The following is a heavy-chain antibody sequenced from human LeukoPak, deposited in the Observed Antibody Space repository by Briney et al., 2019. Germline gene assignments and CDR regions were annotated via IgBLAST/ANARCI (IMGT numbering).Heavy chain of an antibody. CDR1: GGSFSGYY. V-gene: IGHV4-34*01. D-gene: IGHD6-13*01. CDR2: INHSGST. CDR3: AGGWGIAAAGGDY. Sequence: SETLSLTCAVYGGSFSGYYWSWIRQPPGKGLEWIGEINHSGSTNYNPSLKSRVTISVDTSKNQFSLKLSSVTAADTAVCYCAGGWGIAAAGGDYWGQGTLVTVSS. J-gene: IGHJ4*02.